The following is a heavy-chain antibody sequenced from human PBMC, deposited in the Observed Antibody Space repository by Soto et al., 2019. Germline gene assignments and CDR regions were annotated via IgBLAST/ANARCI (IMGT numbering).Heavy chain of an antibody. CDR3: ARDNYYGSGSYGPHTHYFGY. J-gene: IGHJ4*02. V-gene: IGHV4-4*02. CDR1: GGSISSSNW. CDR2: IYHSGNT. Sequence: SETLSLTCAVSGGSISSSNWWSWVRQPPGKGLEWIGEIYHSGNTNYNPSLKSRVTISVDKSKNQFSLKLSSVTAADTAVYYCARDNYYGSGSYGPHTHYFGYWGQGTLVTVSS. D-gene: IGHD3-10*01.